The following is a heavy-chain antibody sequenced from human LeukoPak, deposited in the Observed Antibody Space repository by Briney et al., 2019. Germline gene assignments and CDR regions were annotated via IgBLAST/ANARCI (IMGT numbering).Heavy chain of an antibody. D-gene: IGHD1-7*01. Sequence: SETLSLTCTVSGGSISGGSYYWSWIRQPAGKGLEWIGRIYTSGSTNYNPSLKSRVTISVDTSKNQFSLKLSSVTAADTAVYYCARGNWNSLNYYMDVWGKGTTVTVSS. J-gene: IGHJ6*03. CDR2: IYTSGST. V-gene: IGHV4-61*02. CDR1: GGSISGGSYY. CDR3: ARGNWNSLNYYMDV.